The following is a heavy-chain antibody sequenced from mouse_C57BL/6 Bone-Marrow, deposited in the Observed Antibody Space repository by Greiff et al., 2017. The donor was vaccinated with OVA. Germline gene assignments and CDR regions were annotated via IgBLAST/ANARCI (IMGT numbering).Heavy chain of an antibody. CDR2: ISSKSNNYAT. CDR1: GFSFNTYA. V-gene: IGHV10-1*01. Sequence: EVKVVESGGGLVQPKGSLKLSCAASGFSFNTYAMNWVRQAPGQGLEWVARISSKSNNYATYYADSVKDRLTISRADSESMLYLQKNNLKTEDTAMYYCVRQGGLYDDGSSPYAMDYWGQGTSVTVSS. D-gene: IGHD1-1*01. CDR3: VRQGGLYDDGSSPYAMDY. J-gene: IGHJ4*01.